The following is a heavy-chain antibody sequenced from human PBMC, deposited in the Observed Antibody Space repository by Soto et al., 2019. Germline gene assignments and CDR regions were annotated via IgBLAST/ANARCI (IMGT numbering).Heavy chain of an antibody. CDR3: ARLGMESGLVVVITGFDY. CDR2: INPNSGCT. Sequence: ASVKVSCKASGYTFTGYYMHWVRQAPGQGHEWMGWINPNSGCTNYAQKFQGWVTMTTDTSISTAYMELSRLRSDDTAVYYCARLGMESGLVVVITGFDYWGQGTLVTVSS. CDR1: GYTFTGYY. D-gene: IGHD3-22*01. J-gene: IGHJ4*02. V-gene: IGHV1-2*04.